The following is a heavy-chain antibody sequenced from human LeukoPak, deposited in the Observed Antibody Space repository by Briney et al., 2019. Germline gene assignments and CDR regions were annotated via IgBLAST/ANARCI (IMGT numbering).Heavy chain of an antibody. CDR1: GFTFSSYS. Sequence: GGSLRLSCAASGFTFSSYSMNWVRQAPGKGLEWVSSISSSSSYIYYADSVKGRFTISRDNAKNSLYLQMNSLRAEDTAVYYCARSGSSGWYSPGAYDYWGQGTLVTVSS. D-gene: IGHD6-19*01. V-gene: IGHV3-21*04. J-gene: IGHJ4*02. CDR3: ARSGSSGWYSPGAYDY. CDR2: ISSSSSYI.